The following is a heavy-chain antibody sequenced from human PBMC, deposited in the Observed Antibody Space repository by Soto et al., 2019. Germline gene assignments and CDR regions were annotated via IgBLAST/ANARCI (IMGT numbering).Heavy chain of an antibody. CDR1: GDSVSSNSVA. V-gene: IGHV6-1*01. CDR3: AREKDSAFDI. CDR2: TYYRSKW. D-gene: IGHD3-22*01. Sequence: SQTRSLTCSTCGDSVSSNSVAWNWFRQSPSRGLEWLGRTYYRSKWYAVSLKSRITINPDTSKNQFSLQLNSVTPEDAAVYYCAREKDSAFDIWGQGTMVTVSS. J-gene: IGHJ3*02.